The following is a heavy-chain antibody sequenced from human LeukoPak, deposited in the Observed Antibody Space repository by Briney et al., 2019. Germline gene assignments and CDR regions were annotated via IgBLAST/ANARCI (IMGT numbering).Heavy chain of an antibody. CDR1: GGPISSSSYY. J-gene: IGHJ4*02. CDR3: ARQDSWDY. V-gene: IGHV4-39*01. Sequence: PSETLSLTCTVSGGPISSSSYYWGCIRQPPGKGLEWIGSIYYSGSTYYNPSLKSRVTISVDTSKNQFSLKLSSVTAADTAVYYCARQDSWDYWGQGTLVTVSS. D-gene: IGHD6-13*01. CDR2: IYYSGST.